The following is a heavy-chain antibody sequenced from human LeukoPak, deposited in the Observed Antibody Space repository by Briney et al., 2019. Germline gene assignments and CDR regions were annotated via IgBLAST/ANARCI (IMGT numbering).Heavy chain of an antibody. V-gene: IGHV3-21*01. D-gene: IGHD3-3*01. CDR1: GFTFSSYS. CDR3: ARDFGDFWSGHKTGDAVDI. Sequence: GGSLRLSCAASGFTFSSYSMNWVRQAPGKGLEWVSSISSSSSYIYYADSVKGRFTISRDNAKNSLYLQMNSLRAEDTAVYYCARDFGDFWSGHKTGDAVDIWGQGTMVTVSS. J-gene: IGHJ3*02. CDR2: ISSSSSYI.